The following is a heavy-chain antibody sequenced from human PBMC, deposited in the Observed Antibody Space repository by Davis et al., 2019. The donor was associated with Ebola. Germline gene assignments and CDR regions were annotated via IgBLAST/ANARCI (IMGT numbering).Heavy chain of an antibody. CDR1: GFTFSDYY. CDR2: ISSSGSTI. V-gene: IGHV3-11*01. D-gene: IGHD5-12*01. Sequence: GESLKISCAASGFTFSDYYMSWIRQAPGKGLEWVSYISSSGSTIYYADSGKGRFTISRDNAKNSLYLQMNSLRAEDTAVYYCARARRPIVATISNYYYGMDVWGQGTTVTVSS. J-gene: IGHJ6*02. CDR3: ARARRPIVATISNYYYGMDV.